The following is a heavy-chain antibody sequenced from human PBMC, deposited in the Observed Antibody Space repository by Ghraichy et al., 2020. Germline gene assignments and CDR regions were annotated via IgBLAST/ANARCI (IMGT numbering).Heavy chain of an antibody. V-gene: IGHV3-9*01. CDR2: ISWNSGSI. Sequence: GGSLRLSCAASGFTFDDYAMHWVRQAPGKGLEWVSGISWNSGSIGYADSVKGRFTISRDNAKNSLYLQMNSLRAEDTALYYCAKDIGDYLSQPSVWGQGTLVTVSS. D-gene: IGHD2-21*02. CDR1: GFTFDDYA. CDR3: AKDIGDYLSQPSV. J-gene: IGHJ4*02.